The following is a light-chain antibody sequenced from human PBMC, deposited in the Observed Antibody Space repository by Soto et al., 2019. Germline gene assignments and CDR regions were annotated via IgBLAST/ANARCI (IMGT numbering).Light chain of an antibody. CDR2: VVA. CDR3: QQYRSSPK. J-gene: IGKJ1*01. CDR1: ENIRNSY. V-gene: IGKV3-20*01. Sequence: EMVLTQSPGTLSLSPGERATLSCRASENIRNSYLAWYQGKPGQVPRLLIYVVASRATGIPARFSGSWSGTDFTITINRLETGDFAVYYCQQYRSSPKFGQGTKVEIK.